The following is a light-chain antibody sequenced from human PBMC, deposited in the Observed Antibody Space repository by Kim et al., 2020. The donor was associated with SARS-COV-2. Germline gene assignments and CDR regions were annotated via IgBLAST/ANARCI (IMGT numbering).Light chain of an antibody. J-gene: IGLJ1*01. CDR3: GSYAGKLRYV. Sequence: GQSFNISCTGSSSDVGRYDFVSWYQQQPGKAPKLILYDVSERPSGVPDRFSGSKSGYTASLTISGLQAEDEADYWCGSYAGKLRYVFGSGTKVTVL. CDR1: SSDVGRYDF. CDR2: DVS. V-gene: IGLV2-11*03.